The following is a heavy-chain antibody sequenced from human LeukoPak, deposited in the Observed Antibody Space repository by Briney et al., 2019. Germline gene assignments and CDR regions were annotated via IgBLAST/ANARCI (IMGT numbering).Heavy chain of an antibody. D-gene: IGHD3-3*01. CDR2: TSSGGSSK. Sequence: QTGGSLRLSCAASGFTFSSYAIHWVRQAPGKGLEWVAFTSSGGSSKYYADSVKGRFTISRDNSKNTLYLEMQSLRVEDTAVYSCARDRPSTIFGVADYYYMDVWGKGTTVTVSS. CDR1: GFTFSSYA. V-gene: IGHV3-30*04. CDR3: ARDRPSTIFGVADYYYMDV. J-gene: IGHJ6*03.